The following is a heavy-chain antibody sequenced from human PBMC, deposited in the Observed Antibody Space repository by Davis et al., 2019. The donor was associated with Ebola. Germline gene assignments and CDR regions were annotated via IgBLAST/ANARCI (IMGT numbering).Heavy chain of an antibody. CDR2: ISGSGGST. Sequence: GESLKISCAASGFTFSAYNMNWVRQAPGKGLEWVSAISGSGGSTYYADSVKGRFTISRDNSKNTLYLQMNSLRAEDTAVYYCAKNEQLVFDYWGQGTLVTVSS. V-gene: IGHV3-23*01. CDR1: GFTFSAYN. D-gene: IGHD6-6*01. CDR3: AKNEQLVFDY. J-gene: IGHJ4*02.